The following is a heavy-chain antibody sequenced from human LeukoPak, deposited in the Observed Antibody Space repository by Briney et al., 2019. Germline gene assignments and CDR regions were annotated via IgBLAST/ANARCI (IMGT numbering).Heavy chain of an antibody. V-gene: IGHV3-21*01. CDR2: ISSSSSYI. CDR1: GFTFSSYS. Sequence: GGSLRLSCAASGFTFSSYSMKRVRQAPGKGLEWVSSISSSSSYIYYADSVKGRFTISRDNAKNSLYLQMNSLRAEDTAVYYCARDLTVDSSGYLTVDYWGQGTLVTVSS. D-gene: IGHD3-22*01. CDR3: ARDLTVDSSGYLTVDY. J-gene: IGHJ4*02.